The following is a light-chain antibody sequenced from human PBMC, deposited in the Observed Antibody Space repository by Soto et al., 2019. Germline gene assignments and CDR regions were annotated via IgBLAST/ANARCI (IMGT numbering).Light chain of an antibody. Sequence: EIVLTQSPGTLSLSPGERATLSCRASQSVSSSYLAWYQQKPGQAPRLLIYGASSRATGIPAGFSGSGSGTDFTLTISRLEPDDFAVYYCQQYGISPLFTFGPGTKVDIK. J-gene: IGKJ3*01. CDR1: QSVSSSY. CDR3: QQYGISPLFT. V-gene: IGKV3-20*01. CDR2: GAS.